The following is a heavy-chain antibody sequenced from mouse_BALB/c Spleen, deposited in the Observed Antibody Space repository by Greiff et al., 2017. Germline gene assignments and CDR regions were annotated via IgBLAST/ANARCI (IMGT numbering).Heavy chain of an antibody. CDR3: ARLGYRDGAY. Sequence: EVHLVESGGGLVQPGGSRKLSCAASGFTFSSFGMHWVRQAPEKGLEWVAYISSGSSTIYYADTVKGRFTISRDNPKNTLFLQMTSLRSEDTAMYYCARLGYRDGAYWGQGTLVTVSA. CDR2: ISSGSSTI. D-gene: IGHD2-14*01. V-gene: IGHV5-17*02. J-gene: IGHJ3*01. CDR1: GFTFSSFG.